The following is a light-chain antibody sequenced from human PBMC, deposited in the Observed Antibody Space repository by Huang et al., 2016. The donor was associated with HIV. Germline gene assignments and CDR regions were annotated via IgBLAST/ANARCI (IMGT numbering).Light chain of an antibody. CDR2: DAS. V-gene: IGKV3D-15*01. CDR1: QHLGSN. J-gene: IGKJ1*01. Sequence: DILMTQSPVTLSVPPGERATLSCRASQHLGSNLAWYQQKPGHPPRLLLYDASTRPTGAPARFSGSGSKTDFNLTIDSLQSEDSALYFCQQYNKWPRTFGQGTKLEIK. CDR3: QQYNKWPRT.